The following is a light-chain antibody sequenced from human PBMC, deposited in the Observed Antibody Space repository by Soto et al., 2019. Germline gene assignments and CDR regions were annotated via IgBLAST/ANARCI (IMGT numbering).Light chain of an antibody. Sequence: EIVMTQSPASLSVSPGERATLSCRASQNVNNNLAWDQPKPGQPPRLLIHGASTRASGIPGTFSGSGSGTEFTLPISSLQAEEFAVYYCQQYLSWPHTYGGGTKV. V-gene: IGKV3-15*01. CDR2: GAS. J-gene: IGKJ4*01. CDR1: QNVNNN. CDR3: QQYLSWPHT.